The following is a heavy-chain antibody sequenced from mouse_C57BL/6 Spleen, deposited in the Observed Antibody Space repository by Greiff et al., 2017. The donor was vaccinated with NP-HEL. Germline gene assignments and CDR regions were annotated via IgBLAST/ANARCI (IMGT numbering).Heavy chain of an antibody. CDR2: IYPRSGNT. CDR3: APYDYRAY. V-gene: IGHV1-81*01. Sequence: QVQLQQSGAELARPGASVKLSCKASGYTFTSYGISWVKQRTGQGLEWIGEIYPRSGNTYYNEKFKGKATLTADKSSSTAYMELRSLTSEDSAVYFGAPYDYRAYWGQGTLVTVSA. CDR1: GYTFTSYG. J-gene: IGHJ3*01. D-gene: IGHD2-4*01.